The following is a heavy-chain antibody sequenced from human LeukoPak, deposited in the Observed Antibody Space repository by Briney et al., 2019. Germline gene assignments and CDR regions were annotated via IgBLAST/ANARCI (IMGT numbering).Heavy chain of an antibody. J-gene: IGHJ4*02. V-gene: IGHV3-7*03. CDR3: ARDFSGMVAEGPNY. D-gene: IGHD1-26*01. CDR2: IKQDGSEK. CDR1: GFTFSSYW. Sequence: GGSLRLSCAASGFTFSSYWMSWVRQAPGKGLEWVANIKQDGSEKYYVDSVKGRFTISRDNAKNSLYLQMNSLRAEDTAVYYCARDFSGMVAEGPNYWGQGTLVTVSS.